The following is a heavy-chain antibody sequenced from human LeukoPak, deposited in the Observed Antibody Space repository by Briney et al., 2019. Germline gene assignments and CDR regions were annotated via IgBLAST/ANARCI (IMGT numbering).Heavy chain of an antibody. CDR1: GGSFSPYY. J-gene: IGHJ6*03. V-gene: IGHV4-34*01. D-gene: IGHD4-17*01. Sequence: SETLSLTCAVYGGSFSPYYWTWIRQPPGKGLEWIGEINHSGSTNYNPSLKSRVTISVDTSKNQFSLKLSSVTAADTAVYYCARVIPSYGYYYYYYYMDVWGKGTTVTVSS. CDR2: INHSGST. CDR3: ARVIPSYGYYYYYYYMDV.